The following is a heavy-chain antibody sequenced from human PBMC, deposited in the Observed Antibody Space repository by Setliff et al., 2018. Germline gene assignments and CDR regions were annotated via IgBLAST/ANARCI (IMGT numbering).Heavy chain of an antibody. CDR2: INTDNGKT. D-gene: IGHD6-19*01. Sequence: ASVKVSCKTSGYSFTTEGITWVRQAPGQGLEWMGAINTDNGKTDYAQKFQGRVTMSTDTSTTMAYMELRGLRAEDTAVYYCVRDWYTSGWYEVDNWGQGTLVTVSS. CDR1: GYSFTTEG. CDR3: VRDWYTSGWYEVDN. V-gene: IGHV1-18*01. J-gene: IGHJ4*02.